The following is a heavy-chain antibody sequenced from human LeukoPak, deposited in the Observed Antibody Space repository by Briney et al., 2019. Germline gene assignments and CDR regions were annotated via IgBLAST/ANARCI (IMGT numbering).Heavy chain of an antibody. Sequence: GGSLRLSCAASGFTFSSYAMSWVRQAPGEGLEWVSAISGSGGSTYYADSVKGRFTISRDNSKNTLYLQMNSLRAEDTAVYYCAKDHRVVVPAARSWFDPWGQGTLVTVSS. V-gene: IGHV3-23*01. D-gene: IGHD2-2*01. J-gene: IGHJ5*02. CDR1: GFTFSSYA. CDR3: AKDHRVVVPAARSWFDP. CDR2: ISGSGGST.